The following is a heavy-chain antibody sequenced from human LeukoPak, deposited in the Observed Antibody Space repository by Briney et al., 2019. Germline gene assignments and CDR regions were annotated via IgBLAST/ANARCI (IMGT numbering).Heavy chain of an antibody. D-gene: IGHD1-26*01. Sequence: SETLSLTCTVSGDSISSYYWSWIRQTPGKGLEWIGYTHSSGSTNYNPSLKSRVTISVDTSKNQFSLKLNSVTAADTAVYYCARHTWDSRIYYDRWFDPWGQGTLVTVSS. V-gene: IGHV4-4*09. J-gene: IGHJ5*02. CDR3: ARHTWDSRIYYDRWFDP. CDR2: THSSGST. CDR1: GDSISSYY.